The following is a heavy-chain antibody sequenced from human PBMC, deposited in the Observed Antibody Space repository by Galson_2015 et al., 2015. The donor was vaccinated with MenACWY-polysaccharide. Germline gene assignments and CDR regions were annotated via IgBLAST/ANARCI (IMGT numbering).Heavy chain of an antibody. CDR1: GFSITSYA. J-gene: IGHJ4*02. CDR3: AKASQWGIASVCSFDH. CDR2: ISGSGTDI. Sequence: SLRLSCAASGFSITSYAVNWVRQSPGKGLEWVAVISGSGTDIRYADSVKGRFTISRDTSKSTLYLQMNSLRGEDTAKYYCAKASQWGIASVCSFDHWGQGTLVIVSS. V-gene: IGHV3-23*01. D-gene: IGHD6-13*01.